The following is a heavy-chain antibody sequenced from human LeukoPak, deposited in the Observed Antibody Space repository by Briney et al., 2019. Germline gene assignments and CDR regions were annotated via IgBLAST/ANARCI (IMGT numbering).Heavy chain of an antibody. Sequence: ASVKVSCKASGYTFTSYDINWVRQATGQGLEWMGWMNPNSGNTGYAQKFQGRVTITRNTSISTAYMELSSLRSEDTAVYYCARRVPIGYYYYMDVWGKGTTVTVSS. D-gene: IGHD1-1*01. CDR3: ARRVPIGYYYYMDV. CDR1: GYTFTSYD. J-gene: IGHJ6*03. CDR2: MNPNSGNT. V-gene: IGHV1-8*01.